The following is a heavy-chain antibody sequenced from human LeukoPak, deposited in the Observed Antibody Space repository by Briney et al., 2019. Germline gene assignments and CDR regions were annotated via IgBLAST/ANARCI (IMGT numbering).Heavy chain of an antibody. CDR1: GFTFSTYN. D-gene: IGHD3-22*01. CDR2: ISSSSSYI. Sequence: GGSLRLSCGASGFTFSTYNMNWVRQAPGKGLEWVSSISSSSSYIYYADSVKGRFTISRDNAKNSLYLQMISLRAEDTALYYCARDGGYYNDSSGYSFDSWGQGTLVTVSS. J-gene: IGHJ4*02. V-gene: IGHV3-21*01. CDR3: ARDGGYYNDSSGYSFDS.